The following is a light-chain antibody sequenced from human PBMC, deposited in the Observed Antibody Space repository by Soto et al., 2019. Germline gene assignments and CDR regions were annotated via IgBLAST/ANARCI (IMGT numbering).Light chain of an antibody. CDR3: QQYNNWPPIT. CDR1: QSVSTY. V-gene: IGKV3-15*01. Sequence: PGERATLSCRASQSVSTYLAWYQQKPGQAPRLLIYDASTRATGVPARFSGSGSGTEFTLTISSLQSEDFAVYYCQQYNNWPPITFGQGTRLEIK. CDR2: DAS. J-gene: IGKJ5*01.